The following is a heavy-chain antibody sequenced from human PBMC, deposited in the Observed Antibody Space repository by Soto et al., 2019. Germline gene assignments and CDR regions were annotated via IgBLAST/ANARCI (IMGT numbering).Heavy chain of an antibody. CDR2: TYYRAKWYN. CDR3: ARDVPTPYCYYYGLDV. D-gene: IGHD3-10*02. CDR1: GDSVSSNSAA. J-gene: IGHJ6*02. Sequence: PLPTLSLTCALSGDSVSSNSAAGNGFSQSPARGLKGMRRTYYRAKWYNDYAVCVESRITLNPDTSKNQFSLQLNSVPPEDPAVYYCARDVPTPYCYYYGLDVSGQGTPVTASS. V-gene: IGHV6-1*01.